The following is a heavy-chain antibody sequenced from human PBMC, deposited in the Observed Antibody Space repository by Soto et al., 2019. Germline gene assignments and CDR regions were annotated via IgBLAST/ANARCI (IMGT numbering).Heavy chain of an antibody. V-gene: IGHV3-49*03. CDR2: IRSKAYGGTT. D-gene: IGHD3-3*01. CDR3: SRIYDFWSGLQTDYGMDV. CDR1: GFTFGDYA. J-gene: IGHJ6*02. Sequence: PGGSLRLSCTASGFTFGDYAMSWFRQAPGKGLEWVGFIRSKAYGGTTEYAASVKGRFTISRDDSKSIAYLQMNSLKTEDTAVYYCSRIYDFWSGLQTDYGMDVWGQGTTVTVSS.